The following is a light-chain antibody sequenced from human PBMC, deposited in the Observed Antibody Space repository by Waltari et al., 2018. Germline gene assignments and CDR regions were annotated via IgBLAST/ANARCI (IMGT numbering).Light chain of an antibody. CDR2: EIN. J-gene: IGLJ3*02. Sequence: QSALTQPPSASGSPGQSITISCTGTSSDVGGYNYVSWYQQYPGEAPKLIIYEINKPPSGVPHRFSGSKSGNTASLTVSGLQAEDGADYYCTSYAGGNNLGVFGGGTKVTVL. V-gene: IGLV2-8*01. CDR3: TSYAGGNNLGV. CDR1: SSDVGGYNY.